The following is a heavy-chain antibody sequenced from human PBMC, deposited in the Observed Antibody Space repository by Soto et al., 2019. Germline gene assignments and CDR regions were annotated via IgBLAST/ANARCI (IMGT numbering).Heavy chain of an antibody. CDR1: GFTFTRYS. CDR3: ARESEDLTSNFDY. CDR2: ISSTTNYI. V-gene: IGHV3-21*06. Sequence: GGSLRLSCAASGFTFTRYSMNWVRQAPGKGLEWVSSISSTTNYIYYGDSIKGRFTISRDNAKNSLYLEMNSLRAEDTAVYYCARESEDLTSNFDYWGQGTLVTVLL. J-gene: IGHJ4*02.